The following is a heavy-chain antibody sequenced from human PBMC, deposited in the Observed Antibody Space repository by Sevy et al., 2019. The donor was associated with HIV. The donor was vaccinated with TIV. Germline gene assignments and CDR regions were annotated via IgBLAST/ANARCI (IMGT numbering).Heavy chain of an antibody. Sequence: GGSLRLSCAASGFTFSSYSMNWVRQAPGKGLEWVSSISSSSSYMYYADSVKGRFTISRDNAKNSLYLQMNSLRVEDTAVYYCARDKEPGSNYDFWSGYYDYAFDIWGQGTMVTVSS. CDR2: ISSSSSYM. CDR1: GFTFSSYS. CDR3: ARDKEPGSNYDFWSGYYDYAFDI. J-gene: IGHJ3*02. D-gene: IGHD3-3*01. V-gene: IGHV3-21*01.